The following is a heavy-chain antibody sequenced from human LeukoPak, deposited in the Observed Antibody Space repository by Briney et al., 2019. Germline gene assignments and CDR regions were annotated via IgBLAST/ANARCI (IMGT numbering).Heavy chain of an antibody. CDR1: GFSFSSYW. CDR3: ATNSDYRFDS. V-gene: IGHV3-7*05. Sequence: GGSLRLSCVVSGFSFSSYWMSWVRQAPGKGLEWVANINQDGSDKHYADSVKGRFTISRDNTKNSLFLQMSSLRVEDTAVYYCATNSDYRFDSWGQATLVTVPS. CDR2: INQDGSDK. J-gene: IGHJ4*02. D-gene: IGHD5-12*01.